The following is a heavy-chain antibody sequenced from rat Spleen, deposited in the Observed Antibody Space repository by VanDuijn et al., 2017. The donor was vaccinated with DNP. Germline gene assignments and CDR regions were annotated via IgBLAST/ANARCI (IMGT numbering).Heavy chain of an antibody. J-gene: IGHJ3*01. CDR1: GFTFTNSG. Sequence: EVRLVESGGGLVQPGRSMKLSCAASGFTFTNSGFHWIRQAPTKGLEWVASISPRGLSTFYRDSVKGRFTISRDHEKSTLYLQMDSLRSEDTATYYCETQGIGTSPFAYWGQGTLVTVSS. CDR3: ETQGIGTSPFAY. CDR2: ISPRGLST. V-gene: IGHV5-19*01. D-gene: IGHD1-5*01.